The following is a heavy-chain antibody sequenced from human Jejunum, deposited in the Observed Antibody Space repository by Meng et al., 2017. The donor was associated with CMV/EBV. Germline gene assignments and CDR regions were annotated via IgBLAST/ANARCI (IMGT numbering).Heavy chain of an antibody. CDR3: ARFSIVGATNAFDI. V-gene: IGHV3-53*01. D-gene: IGHD1-26*01. Sequence: SGFTVNDDYMGWVRQAPGKGLEWVSSVYIGDSTDYADSVRGRFTIFRDNPKNTLNLQMNNLRAEDTALYYCARFSIVGATNAFDIWGQGTMVTVSS. J-gene: IGHJ3*02. CDR2: VYIGDST. CDR1: GFTVNDDY.